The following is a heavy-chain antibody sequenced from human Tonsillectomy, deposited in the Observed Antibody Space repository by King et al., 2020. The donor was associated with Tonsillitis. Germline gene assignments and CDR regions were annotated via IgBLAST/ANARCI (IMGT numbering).Heavy chain of an antibody. D-gene: IGHD4-23*01. Sequence: VQLVESGGGLVQPGGSLRLSCAASGLTFSSYAMSLVRQALGKGLEWVSAISGSGGSTFYADSVKGRFTISRDNSKNTLYLQMNSLRAEDTAVYYCAKVAVVTGGNWFDPWGQGTLVTVSS. V-gene: IGHV3-23*04. CDR2: ISGSGGST. J-gene: IGHJ5*02. CDR1: GLTFSSYA. CDR3: AKVAVVTGGNWFDP.